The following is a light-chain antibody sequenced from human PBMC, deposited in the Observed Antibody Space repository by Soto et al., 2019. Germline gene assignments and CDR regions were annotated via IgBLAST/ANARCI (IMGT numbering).Light chain of an antibody. CDR2: STT. J-gene: IGLJ2*01. V-gene: IGLV7-43*01. CDR1: TGAVTSGYY. CDR3: LLFYGDGVV. Sequence: QSVLTQEPSLTVSPGGTVTLTCASSTGAVTSGYYPNWFQQKPGQPPRALIYSTTYKHSWTPARFSGSLLGGKAALTLSGVQPEDEADYYCLLFYGDGVVFGGGTQLTVL.